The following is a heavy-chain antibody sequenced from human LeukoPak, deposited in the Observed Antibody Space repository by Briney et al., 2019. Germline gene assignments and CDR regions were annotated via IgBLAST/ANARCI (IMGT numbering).Heavy chain of an antibody. D-gene: IGHD3-3*01. Sequence: SETLSLTCAVYGGSFSGYYWSWIRQPPGKGLEWIGYIYYSGSTNYNPSLKSQVTISVDTSKNQFSLKLSSVTAADTAVYYCARHAGYYDFWSGYSIDYWGQGTLVTVSS. CDR1: GGSFSGYY. V-gene: IGHV4-59*08. CDR3: ARHAGYYDFWSGYSIDY. J-gene: IGHJ4*02. CDR2: IYYSGST.